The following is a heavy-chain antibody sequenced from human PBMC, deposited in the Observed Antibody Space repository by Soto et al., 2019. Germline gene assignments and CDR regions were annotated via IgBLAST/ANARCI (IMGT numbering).Heavy chain of an antibody. Sequence: GESLKISCKGFGSSCTNYRIGWVRQMPGKGLEWVGFIYPADSNTRYSPSFEGQVTISVDKSIGTAYLQWSSLKASDTAMYYCAKSQSSGWFYWGQGALVTVSS. D-gene: IGHD6-19*01. V-gene: IGHV5-51*01. CDR1: GSSCTNYR. CDR3: AKSQSSGWFY. J-gene: IGHJ4*02. CDR2: IYPADSNT.